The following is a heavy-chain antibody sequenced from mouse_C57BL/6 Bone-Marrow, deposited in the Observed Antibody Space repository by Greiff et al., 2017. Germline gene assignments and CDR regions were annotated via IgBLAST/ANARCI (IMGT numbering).Heavy chain of an antibody. CDR2: INPYNGGT. Sequence: EVQLQQSGPVLVKPGASVKMSCKASGYTFTDYYMNWVQQSHGKSLEWIGVINPYNGGTSYNHTFKGKVTLTVDNSYSTAYMELNSLTSEDSAVYYCARRDTTVVFDDWGKGTTLTVSS. CDR3: ARRDTTVVFDD. D-gene: IGHD1-1*01. CDR1: GYTFTDYY. V-gene: IGHV1-19*01. J-gene: IGHJ2*01.